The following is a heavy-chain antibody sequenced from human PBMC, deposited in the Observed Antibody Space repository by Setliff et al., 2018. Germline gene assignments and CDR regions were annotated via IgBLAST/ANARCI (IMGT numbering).Heavy chain of an antibody. V-gene: IGHV4-34*01. CDR1: GDSFSDYY. Sequence: SETLSLTCAVYGDSFSDYYWSWIRQPPGKGLEWFGEINQSGSGDYNPSFKGRVTISVDTSKKQFSLTLTSVTAADTALYYCRQAVVGRDVFDIWGQGTVVTV. CDR2: INQSGSG. J-gene: IGHJ3*02. D-gene: IGHD1-1*01. CDR3: RQAVVGRDVFDI.